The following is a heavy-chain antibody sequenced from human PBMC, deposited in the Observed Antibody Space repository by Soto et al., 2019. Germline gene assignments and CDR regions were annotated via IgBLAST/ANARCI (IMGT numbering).Heavy chain of an antibody. D-gene: IGHD3-3*01. CDR1: GVSINNYY. V-gene: IGHV4-59*01. CDR3: ARSPAYDFWSCYYVHYYYGMDV. J-gene: IGHJ6*02. CDR2: IYYTGST. Sequence: SETLSLTCTVSGVSINNYYWTWIRQPPGKRLEWIGAIYYTGSTTYSPSLRSRVTFSVDTSKNQFSLSLTSVTAADTAVYFCARSPAYDFWSCYYVHYYYGMDVWCQGTTVTVS.